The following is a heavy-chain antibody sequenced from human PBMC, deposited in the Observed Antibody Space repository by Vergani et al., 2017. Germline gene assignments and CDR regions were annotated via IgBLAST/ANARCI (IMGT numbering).Heavy chain of an antibody. D-gene: IGHD3-9*01. CDR2: ISPDGFST. CDR3: AREPPLTGFFDY. Sequence: QVQLVQSGAEVGKPGASVKISFKASGYPFTAYYIHWVRQAPEQGLEWVGVISPDGFSTFYAQKFQGRVTITRDTSTSTVYVEVTSLRSDDTAVYYCAREPPLTGFFDYWGQGTLVTVSS. V-gene: IGHV1-46*03. CDR1: GYPFTAYY. J-gene: IGHJ4*02.